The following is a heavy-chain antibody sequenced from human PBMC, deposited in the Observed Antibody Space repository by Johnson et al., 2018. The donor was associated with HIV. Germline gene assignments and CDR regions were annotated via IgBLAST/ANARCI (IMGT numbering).Heavy chain of an antibody. J-gene: IGHJ3*02. Sequence: VQLVESGGGLVQPGRSLRLSCAASGFTFDDYAMHWVRQAPGKGLEWVSGISWNSGSIGYADSVKGRFTISRDNAKNSLYLQMNSLRAEDTALYYCAKASDSSGWYNAFDIWGQGTMVTVSS. CDR3: AKASDSSGWYNAFDI. CDR2: ISWNSGSI. CDR1: GFTFDDYA. D-gene: IGHD6-19*01. V-gene: IGHV3-9*01.